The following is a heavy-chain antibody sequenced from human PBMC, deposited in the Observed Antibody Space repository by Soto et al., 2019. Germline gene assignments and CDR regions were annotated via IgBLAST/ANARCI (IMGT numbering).Heavy chain of an antibody. CDR2: ISGSGGST. CDR3: ATGDILTGYYQGYFDY. V-gene: IGHV3-23*01. J-gene: IGHJ4*02. CDR1: GFTFSSYA. Sequence: EVQLLESGGGLVQPGGSLRLSCAASGFTFSSYAMSWVRQAPGKGLEWVSAISGSGGSTYYADSVKGRFTISRDNSKNTLYLQMNSLRDEDTAVYYCATGDILTGYYQGYFDYWGQGTLVTVSS. D-gene: IGHD3-9*01.